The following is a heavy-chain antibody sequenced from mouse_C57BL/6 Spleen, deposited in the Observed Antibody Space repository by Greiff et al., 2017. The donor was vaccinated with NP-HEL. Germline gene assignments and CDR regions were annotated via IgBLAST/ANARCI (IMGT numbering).Heavy chain of an antibody. V-gene: IGHV1-82*01. CDR3: ARWYDCDGDAMDC. CDR2: IYPGDGDT. Sequence: QVQLQQSGPELVKPGASVKISCKASGYAFSSSWMNWVKQRPGKGLEWIGRIYPGDGDTNYNGKFKGKATLTADKSSSTAYMQLSSLTSEDSAVDVCARWYDCDGDAMDCWGQGTSVTVSS. J-gene: IGHJ4*01. CDR1: GYAFSSSW. D-gene: IGHD2-4*01.